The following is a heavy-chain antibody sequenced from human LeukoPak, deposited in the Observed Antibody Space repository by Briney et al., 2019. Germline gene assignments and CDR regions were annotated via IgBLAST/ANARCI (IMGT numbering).Heavy chain of an antibody. Sequence: PGGSLRLSCAASGFTFSSYAMSGVRQAPGKGVEGGSAIIGSGGIIYYAGSVKGRFTISRDNSKNTLYLQMNSLRAEDTAVYYCAKPWIQLGDDYWGQGTLVTVSS. CDR3: AKPWIQLGDDY. CDR2: IIGSGGII. CDR1: GFTFSSYA. V-gene: IGHV3-23*01. J-gene: IGHJ4*02. D-gene: IGHD5-18*01.